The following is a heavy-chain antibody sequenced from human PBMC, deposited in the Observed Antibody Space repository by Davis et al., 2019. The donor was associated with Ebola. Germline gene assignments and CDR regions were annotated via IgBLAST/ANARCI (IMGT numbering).Heavy chain of an antibody. CDR3: TSPYYYDSSGYYRFDY. J-gene: IGHJ4*02. CDR1: GFTFSGSA. V-gene: IGHV3-73*01. CDR2: IRSKANSYAT. Sequence: PGGSLRLSCAASGFTFSGSAMHWVRQASGKGLEWVGRIRSKANSYATAYAASVKGRFTISRDDSKNTAYLQMNSLKTEDTAVYYCTSPYYYDSSGYYRFDYWGQGTLVTVSS. D-gene: IGHD3-22*01.